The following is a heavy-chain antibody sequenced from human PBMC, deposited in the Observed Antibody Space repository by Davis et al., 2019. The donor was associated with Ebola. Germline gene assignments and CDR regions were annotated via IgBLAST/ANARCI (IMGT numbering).Heavy chain of an antibody. Sequence: HTGGSLRLSCTDSVITFSSYAMTWVRQAPGKGLVWVSRINSDGSSTSYADSVKGRFTISRDNAKKTLYLQMNSLRAEDTAVYYCAKSGLSFGVVKYHYGMDVWGKGTTVTVSS. J-gene: IGHJ6*04. D-gene: IGHD3-3*01. CDR1: VITFSSYA. CDR2: INSDGSST. CDR3: AKSGLSFGVVKYHYGMDV. V-gene: IGHV3-74*01.